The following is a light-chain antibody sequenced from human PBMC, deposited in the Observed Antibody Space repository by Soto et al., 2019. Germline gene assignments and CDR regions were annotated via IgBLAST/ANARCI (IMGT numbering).Light chain of an antibody. CDR2: AAS. CDR3: QETYSMPPYT. V-gene: IGKV1-39*01. J-gene: IGKJ2*01. CDR1: RTICTY. Sequence: DIQMTQSPSFMSASVGDSVTITCRASRTICTYVNWYQQRPGKAPNLLIYAASTLQSGVSSRFSGSGSVTYFTLTINSLQPEDFASYFCQETYSMPPYTFGQGTKVEIK.